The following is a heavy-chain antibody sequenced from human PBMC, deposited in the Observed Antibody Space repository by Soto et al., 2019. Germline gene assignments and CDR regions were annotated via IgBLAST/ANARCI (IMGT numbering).Heavy chain of an antibody. D-gene: IGHD1-26*01. CDR2: IKQDGNEK. Sequence: EVQLVESGGGLVQPGGSLRLSCAASGLTFSSNWMSWVRQAPGRGLECVANIKQDGNEKYYVDSVKGRVTISRDNAKNALYLKMNSLRVQDTAVYYSARVVGAPNWFDAWGQGTLVTVSS. CDR1: GLTFSSNW. V-gene: IGHV3-7*04. CDR3: ARVVGAPNWFDA. J-gene: IGHJ5*02.